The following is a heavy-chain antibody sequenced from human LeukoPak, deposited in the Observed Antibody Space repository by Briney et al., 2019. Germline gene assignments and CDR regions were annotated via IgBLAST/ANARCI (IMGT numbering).Heavy chain of an antibody. V-gene: IGHV4-61*02. CDR2: IHTSGST. CDR3: ARVKKTSGWYGEADRYYFDY. J-gene: IGHJ4*02. Sequence: SETLSLTCTVSGGSISSGGYYWSWIRQPAGKGLEWIGGIHTSGSTKYNPSLKGRVTISVDTSDNQFSLRLSSVTAADTAVYYCARVKKTSGWYGEADRYYFDYWGQGTLVTVSS. CDR1: GGSISSGGYY. D-gene: IGHD6-19*01.